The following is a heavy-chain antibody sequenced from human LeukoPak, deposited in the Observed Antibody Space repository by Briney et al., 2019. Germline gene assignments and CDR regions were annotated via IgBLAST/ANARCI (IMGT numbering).Heavy chain of an antibody. Sequence: SETLSLTCTVSGDSMSNYYWSWIRQPPGKGLEWIGYIYYSGITNYNPSLKSRVTISVDTSRNQFSLKLTTVTGADTALYHCARGMVNTYCYYYYTDVWGKGTSVTVSS. J-gene: IGHJ6*03. CDR1: GDSMSNYY. CDR3: ARGMVNTYCYYYYTDV. CDR2: IYYSGIT. D-gene: IGHD2-8*01. V-gene: IGHV4-59*01.